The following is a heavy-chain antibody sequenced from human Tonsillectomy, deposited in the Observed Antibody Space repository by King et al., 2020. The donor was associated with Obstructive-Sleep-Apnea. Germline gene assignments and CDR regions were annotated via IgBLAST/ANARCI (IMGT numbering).Heavy chain of an antibody. V-gene: IGHV1-18*01. J-gene: IGHJ4*02. D-gene: IGHD3-10*02. Sequence: QLVQSGAEVKKPGASLKVSCKASGYTFTTSAISWVRQAPGQGLEWMGWISGYNGKTNYAQEVQGRVTLTTDTSTSTAYLEVRSLRSDDTAVYYCARCSGVRSAFYQDYWGQGTLVTVSS. CDR1: GYTFTTSA. CDR2: ISGYNGKT. CDR3: ARCSGVRSAFYQDY.